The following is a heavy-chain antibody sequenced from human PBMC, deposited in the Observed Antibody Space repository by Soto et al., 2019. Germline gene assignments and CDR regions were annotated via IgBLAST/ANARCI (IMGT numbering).Heavy chain of an antibody. CDR2: IYYSGST. CDR1: GGSISSYY. J-gene: IGHJ6*02. CDR3: ARDQGMSSGYYYYYYGMDV. Sequence: SETLSLTCTVSGGSISSYYWSWVRQPPGKGLEWIGYIYYSGSTNYNPSLKSRVTISVDTSKNQFSLKLSSVTAADTAVYYCARDQGMSSGYYYYYYGMDVWGQGTTVTVSS. D-gene: IGHD3-22*01. V-gene: IGHV4-59*01.